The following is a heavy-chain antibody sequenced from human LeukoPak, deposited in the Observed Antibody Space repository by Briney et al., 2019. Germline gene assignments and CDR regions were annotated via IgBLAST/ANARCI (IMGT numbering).Heavy chain of an antibody. D-gene: IGHD6-13*01. CDR2: ISGSGGST. CDR3: AKVPLIAAPKHFDY. Sequence: PGGSLRLSCAASGFTFSNAWMSWVRQAPGKGLDWVSTISGSGGSTYYADSVKGRFTISRDNSKNTLYLQMNSLRAEDTAVYYCAKVPLIAAPKHFDYWGQGTLVTVSS. V-gene: IGHV3-23*01. CDR1: GFTFSNAW. J-gene: IGHJ4*02.